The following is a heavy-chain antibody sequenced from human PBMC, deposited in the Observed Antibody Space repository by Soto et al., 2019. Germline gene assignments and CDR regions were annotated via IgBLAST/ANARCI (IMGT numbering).Heavy chain of an antibody. J-gene: IGHJ2*01. CDR1: GYSFDTFG. CDR2: ISIEKGDT. Sequence: QVQVVQSGAEVKKPGASVKVACKASGYSFDTFGMSWVRQAPGQGLEWMGWISIEKGDTNSAQKFQDRVTMTTDTPTSTAYMELRSLTSDDTAVYYCASCYCSVGSCFTCWHFDLWGRGTLVTVSS. CDR3: ASCYCSVGSCFTCWHFDL. D-gene: IGHD2-15*01. V-gene: IGHV1-18*01.